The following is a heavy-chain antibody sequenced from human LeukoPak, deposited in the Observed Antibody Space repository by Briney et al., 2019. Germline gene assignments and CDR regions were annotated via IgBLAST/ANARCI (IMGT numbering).Heavy chain of an antibody. CDR1: GITFSTYA. CDR3: AKPSGYCSSTSSRTENDY. V-gene: IGHV3-23*01. Sequence: GGSLRLSCAASGITFSTYAMSWVRQAPGKGLEWVSAISGSGATTYYADSVKGRFTISRDNSKNTLYLQMNSLRAEDTAVYYCAKPSGYCSSTSSRTENDYWGQGTLVTVSS. J-gene: IGHJ4*02. CDR2: ISGSGATT. D-gene: IGHD2-2*01.